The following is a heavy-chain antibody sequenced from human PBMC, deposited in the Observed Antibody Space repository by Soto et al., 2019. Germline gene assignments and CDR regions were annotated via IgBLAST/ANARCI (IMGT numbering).Heavy chain of an antibody. J-gene: IGHJ6*02. V-gene: IGHV3-33*01. CDR1: GFTFSSYG. Sequence: QVQLVESGGGVVQPGRSLRLSCAASGFTFSSYGMHWVRQAPGKGLEWVAVIWYDGSNKYYADSVKGRFTISRDNSKNTLSLQMNSLRAEDTAVYYCARGDRGWGYTPAKYYYYGMDVWGQGTTVTVSS. D-gene: IGHD5-12*01. CDR3: ARGDRGWGYTPAKYYYYGMDV. CDR2: IWYDGSNK.